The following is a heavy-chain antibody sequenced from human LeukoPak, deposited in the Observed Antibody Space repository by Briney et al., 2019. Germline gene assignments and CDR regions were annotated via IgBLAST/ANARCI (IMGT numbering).Heavy chain of an antibody. D-gene: IGHD3-9*01. V-gene: IGHV1-2*02. CDR1: GYTFIGYY. CDR2: INPNSGGT. CDR3: ARDFSGYDILAGVFDY. J-gene: IGHJ4*02. Sequence: GASVKVSCKASGYTFIGYYKHWGRQAPGQGLEWMGWINPNSGGTNYAQKFQGRVTITRDTSISTPYMQLSRLRSDDRAVYYCARDFSGYDILAGVFDYWGQGTLVTVSS.